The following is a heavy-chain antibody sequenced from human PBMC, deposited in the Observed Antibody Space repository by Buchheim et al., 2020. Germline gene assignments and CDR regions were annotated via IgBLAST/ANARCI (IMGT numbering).Heavy chain of an antibody. Sequence: EVQLVESGGGLVQPGGSLRLSCAASGFTFSSYSMNWVRQAPGKGLEWVSYISSSSSTIYYADSVKGRFTISRHNAKNSLYLQMNSLRAEDTAVYYCARDSAYSSGWYIVFDYWGQGTL. J-gene: IGHJ4*02. CDR3: ARDSAYSSGWYIVFDY. CDR2: ISSSSSTI. D-gene: IGHD6-19*01. V-gene: IGHV3-48*01. CDR1: GFTFSSYS.